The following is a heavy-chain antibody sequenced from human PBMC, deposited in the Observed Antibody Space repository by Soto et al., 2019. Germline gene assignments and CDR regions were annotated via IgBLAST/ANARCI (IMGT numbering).Heavy chain of an antibody. CDR2: ITGSGGST. J-gene: IGHJ4*02. CDR3: AKAAHYDFWSGFYRYFHY. V-gene: IGHV3-23*01. D-gene: IGHD3-3*01. Sequence: GGSLRLSCAASGFTFSSYAIIWVRQAPGRGLEWVSAITGSGGSTYYADSVKGRFTISRDNSKNTLYLQMDSLSAEDTAVYYFAKAAHYDFWSGFYRYFHYCGQGTLVTVSS. CDR1: GFTFSSYA.